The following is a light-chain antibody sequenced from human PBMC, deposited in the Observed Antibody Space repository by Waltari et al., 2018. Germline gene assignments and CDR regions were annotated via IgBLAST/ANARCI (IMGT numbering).Light chain of an antibody. CDR2: EVF. Sequence: QSALTQPASVSGTPGQSITISCTGTTSDVGSYDLVSWYQQHPGEAPKLLICEVFKRPPEISRRFSGSKSGSTASLAISGLQSEDEAVYCCAAWDDSQDAYLVFGGGTKLTVL. CDR3: AAWDDSQDAYLV. J-gene: IGLJ2*01. V-gene: IGLV2-14*02. CDR1: TSDVGSYDL.